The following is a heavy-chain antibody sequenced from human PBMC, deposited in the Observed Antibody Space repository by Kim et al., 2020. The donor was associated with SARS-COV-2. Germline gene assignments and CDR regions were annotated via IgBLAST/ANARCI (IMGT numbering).Heavy chain of an antibody. CDR2: INTNTGNP. D-gene: IGHD3-3*01. V-gene: IGHV7-4-1*02. CDR1: GYTFTSYA. CDR3: ARDGRITIFGVVTQNYYYYGMDV. Sequence: ASVNVSCKSSGYTFTSYAMNWVRQAPGQGLEWMGWINTNTGNPTYAQGFTGRFVFSLDTSVSTAYLQISSLKAEDTAVYYCARDGRITIFGVVTQNYYYYGMDVWGQGTTVTVSS. J-gene: IGHJ6*02.